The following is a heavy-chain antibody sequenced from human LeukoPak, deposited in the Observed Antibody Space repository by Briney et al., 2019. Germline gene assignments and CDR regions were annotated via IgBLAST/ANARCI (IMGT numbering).Heavy chain of an antibody. Sequence: SVKVSCKASGGTFSSYAISWVRQAPGQGLEWMGGIIPIFGTANYAQKFQGRVTITADESTSTAYMELGSLRSEDTAVYYCAGHCSSTSCADYWGQGTLVTVSS. J-gene: IGHJ4*02. CDR2: IIPIFGTA. CDR1: GGTFSSYA. V-gene: IGHV1-69*01. D-gene: IGHD2-2*01. CDR3: AGHCSSTSCADY.